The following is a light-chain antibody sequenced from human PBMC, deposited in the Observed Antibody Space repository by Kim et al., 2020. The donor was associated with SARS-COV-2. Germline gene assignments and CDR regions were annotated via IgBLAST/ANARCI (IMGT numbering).Light chain of an antibody. CDR1: QSIYSL. CDR3: QPYNSYPLP. Sequence: AYVGGRSTITCRASQSIYSLVALYQQKPGKAPKPLIYQASNLGSGVPLRFSRSRAGKEITLTISQPEPYYFATYYRQPYNSYPLPFRGGTKG. CDR2: QAS. V-gene: IGKV1-5*03. J-gene: IGKJ4*01.